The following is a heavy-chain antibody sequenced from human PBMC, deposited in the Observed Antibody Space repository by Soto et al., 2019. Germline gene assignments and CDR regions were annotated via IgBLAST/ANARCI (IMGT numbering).Heavy chain of an antibody. CDR3: AWCSLGYVRYNWFDP. D-gene: IGHD3-16*01. CDR1: GYTFTSYY. Sequence: QVQLVQPGAEVKKPGASVKVSCKASGYTFTSYYMHWVRQAPGQGLEWMGIINPSGGSTSYAQKFQGRVTMTRDTSTSTVYMELSSLRSEDTAVYYCAWCSLGYVRYNWFDPWGQGTLVTVSS. J-gene: IGHJ5*02. CDR2: INPSGGST. V-gene: IGHV1-46*03.